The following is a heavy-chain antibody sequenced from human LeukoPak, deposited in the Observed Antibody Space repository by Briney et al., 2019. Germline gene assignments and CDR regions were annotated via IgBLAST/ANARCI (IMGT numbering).Heavy chain of an antibody. CDR3: AELGITMIGGV. CDR1: GFTFSTYE. Sequence: GGSLRLSCAASGFTFSTYEMNWVRQAPGKGLEWVSYISSSGSIIYYADSVKGRFTISRDNAKNSLYLQMNSLRAEDTAVYYCAELGITMIGGVWGKGTTVTISS. D-gene: IGHD3-10*02. CDR2: ISSSGSII. V-gene: IGHV3-48*03. J-gene: IGHJ6*04.